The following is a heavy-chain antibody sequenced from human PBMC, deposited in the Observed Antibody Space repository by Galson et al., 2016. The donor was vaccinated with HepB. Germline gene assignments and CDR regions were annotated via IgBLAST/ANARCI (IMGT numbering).Heavy chain of an antibody. CDR3: AHSLSTVGGFDP. CDR2: IYWDDDK. J-gene: IGHJ5*02. V-gene: IGHV2-5*02. D-gene: IGHD1-26*01. Sequence: PALVKPTQTLTLTCTFSGFSLSPSEVAVGWIRQPPGQALEWLALIYWDDDKRYHASLKSRLTVNKDTSKNQVVLKMTNMDPVDTGTYYCAHSLSTVGGFDPWGQGTLVTVSS. CDR1: GFSLSPSEVA.